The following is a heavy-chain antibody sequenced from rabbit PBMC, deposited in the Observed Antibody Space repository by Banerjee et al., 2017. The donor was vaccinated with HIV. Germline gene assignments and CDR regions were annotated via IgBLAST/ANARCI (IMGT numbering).Heavy chain of an antibody. CDR3: AREESDGGGQVKL. D-gene: IGHD4-1*01. CDR1: GIDFNSYYY. CDR2: IITGGSGST. J-gene: IGHJ4*01. Sequence: QEQLEESGGDLVKPEGSLTLTCTASGIDFNSYYYMCWVRQAPGKGLEWIACIITGGSGSTYYASWAKGRYTISRTSSTTVALQMASVTAADTAPYFCAREESDGGGQVKLWGPGALVTVS. V-gene: IGHV1S45*01.